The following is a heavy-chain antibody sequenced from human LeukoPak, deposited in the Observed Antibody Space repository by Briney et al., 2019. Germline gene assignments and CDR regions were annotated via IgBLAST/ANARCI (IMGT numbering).Heavy chain of an antibody. CDR1: GGSISSYF. Sequence: SETLSLTCTVSGGSISSYFWSWIRQLPGKGLEWIGYIYDSESAYYNPSLKSRVTLSVDMSKNQFSLKLTSVTAADTAVYYCARGSEFFDPWGQGTLVTVSS. CDR2: IYDSESA. J-gene: IGHJ5*02. CDR3: ARGSEFFDP. V-gene: IGHV4-59*06. D-gene: IGHD3-10*01.